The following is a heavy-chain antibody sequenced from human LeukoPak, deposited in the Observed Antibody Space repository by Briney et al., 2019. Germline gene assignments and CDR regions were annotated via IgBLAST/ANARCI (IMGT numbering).Heavy chain of an antibody. CDR3: ARATYDFWRLFDY. CDR1: GYTFTVYY. V-gene: IGHV1-2*02. J-gene: IGHJ4*02. CDR2: INPNSGGT. D-gene: IGHD3-3*01. Sequence: ASVTVSCKASGYTFTVYYMHWVRQAPGQGREWVGWINPNSGGTNYAQKFQGRVTITRDTSISTAYMELSRLRSDDTAVYYCARATYDFWRLFDYWGQGTLVTVSS.